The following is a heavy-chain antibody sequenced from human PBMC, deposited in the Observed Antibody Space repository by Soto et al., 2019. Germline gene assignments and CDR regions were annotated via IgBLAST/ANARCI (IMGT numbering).Heavy chain of an antibody. V-gene: IGHV4-34*01. CDR1: GGSFSGYY. J-gene: IGHJ4*02. CDR2: INHSGST. Sequence: QVQLQQWGAGLLKPSETLSLTCAVYGGSFSGYYWSWIRQPPGKGLEWIGEINHSGSTNYNPSLKSRVTIXXDXSXXQFSLKLSSVTAADTAVYYCARGYHYYDSSGYYGVWGQGTLVTVSS. D-gene: IGHD3-22*01. CDR3: ARGYHYYDSSGYYGV.